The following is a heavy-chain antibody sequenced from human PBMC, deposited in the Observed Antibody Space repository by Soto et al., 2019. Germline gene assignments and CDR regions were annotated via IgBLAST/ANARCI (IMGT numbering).Heavy chain of an antibody. J-gene: IGHJ4*02. V-gene: IGHV3-30-3*01. CDR2: ISYDGSNK. D-gene: IGHD3-9*01. CDR3: ARDSPYYDILTGYYGL. CDR1: GFTFSSYA. Sequence: QVQLVESGGGVVQPGRSLRLSCAASGFTFSSYAMHWVRQAPGKGLEWVAVISYDGSNKYYADSVKGRFTISRDNSKNTLYLQMNSLRAEDTAVYYFARDSPYYDILTGYYGLWGQGTLVTVSS.